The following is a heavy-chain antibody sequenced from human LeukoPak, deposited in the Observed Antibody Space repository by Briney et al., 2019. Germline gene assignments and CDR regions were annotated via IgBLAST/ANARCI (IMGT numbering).Heavy chain of an antibody. J-gene: IGHJ4*02. CDR2: TNTDGSST. D-gene: IGHD3-22*01. CDR3: ARARNNYDSSGFSALDY. Sequence: SGGSLRLSCAASGFTFSSYWMHWVRQAPGKGLVWVSGTNTDGSSTMYADSVKGRFTIARDNAKNTLYLQMNSLRAEDTAVYYCARARNNYDSSGFSALDYWGQGTLVTVSS. V-gene: IGHV3-74*03. CDR1: GFTFSSYW.